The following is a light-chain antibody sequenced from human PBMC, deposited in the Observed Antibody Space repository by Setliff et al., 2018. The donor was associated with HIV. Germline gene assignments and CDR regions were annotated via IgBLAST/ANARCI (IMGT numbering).Light chain of an antibody. Sequence: SALTQPASVSGSPGQSITISCTGTGSDVGGYSYVSWYQQHPGKAPKLIIYEVTNRPSGISNRFSGSKSGNTASLTISGLQAEDEADYYCSSYAITNTLPFGTGTKVTVL. V-gene: IGLV2-14*01. J-gene: IGLJ1*01. CDR1: GSDVGGYSY. CDR3: SSYAITNTLP. CDR2: EVT.